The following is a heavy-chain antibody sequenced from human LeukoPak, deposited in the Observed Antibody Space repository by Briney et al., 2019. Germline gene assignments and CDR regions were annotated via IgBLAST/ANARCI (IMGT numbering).Heavy chain of an antibody. D-gene: IGHD3-22*01. CDR3: ATLVSYYDKSGRPLLPD. V-gene: IGHV1-24*01. J-gene: IGHJ4*02. CDR1: GYSVTELS. Sequence: GASVKVSCKVSGYSVTELSMHWVRQAPGLGLEWMGGFNREDAAPIYAQQFQGRVTVTEDTSTDTAYMELSSLRSEDTALYYCATLVSYYDKSGRPLLPDWGQGTLVTVSS. CDR2: FNREDAAP.